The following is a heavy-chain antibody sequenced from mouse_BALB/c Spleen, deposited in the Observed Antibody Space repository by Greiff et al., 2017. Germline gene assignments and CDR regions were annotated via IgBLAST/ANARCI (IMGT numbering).Heavy chain of an antibody. Sequence: EVKLVESGGGLVKPGGSLKLSCAASGFAFSSYDMSWVRQTPEKRLEWVAYISSGGGSTYYPDTVKGRFTISRDNAKNTLYLQMSSLKSEDTAMYYCARGITTATFDYWGQGTTLTVSS. V-gene: IGHV5-12-1*01. J-gene: IGHJ2*01. CDR2: ISSGGGST. D-gene: IGHD1-2*01. CDR1: GFAFSSYD. CDR3: ARGITTATFDY.